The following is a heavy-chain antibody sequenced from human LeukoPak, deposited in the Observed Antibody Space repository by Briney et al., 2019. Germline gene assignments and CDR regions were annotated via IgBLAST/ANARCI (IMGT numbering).Heavy chain of an antibody. J-gene: IGHJ4*02. V-gene: IGHV1-18*01. D-gene: IGHD3-9*01. CDR1: GYTFTYYG. Sequence: ASVKVSCKTSGYTFTYYGGTWVRQAPGQELEWMGWISCHNGITNYVQKVQDRVTMTTDTSTSTAYMELRSLRSDDTAVYYCARTYKILTGFSTACDSWGQGTLITVSS. CDR2: ISCHNGIT. CDR3: ARTYKILTGFSTACDS.